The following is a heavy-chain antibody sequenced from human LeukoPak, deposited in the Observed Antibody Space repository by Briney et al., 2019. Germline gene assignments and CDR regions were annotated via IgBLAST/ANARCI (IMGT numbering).Heavy chain of an antibody. V-gene: IGHV1-58*01. CDR3: AVDVIYEWA. Sequence: SVKVSCKASGFTFSNSAVQWVRQARGQRLEWIGWIVVGSGNTNYAQKFQERVTITRDMSTSTAYMELSSLRSEVTAVYYCAVDVIYEWAGGQGTLVIVSS. CDR1: GFTFSNSA. D-gene: IGHD2/OR15-2a*01. J-gene: IGHJ4*01. CDR2: IVVGSGNT.